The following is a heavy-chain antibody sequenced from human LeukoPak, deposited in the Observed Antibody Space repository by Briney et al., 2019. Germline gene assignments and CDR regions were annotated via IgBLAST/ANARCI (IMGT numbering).Heavy chain of an antibody. CDR2: INHSGRT. CDR3: GRDISARIDY. D-gene: IGHD2-15*01. Sequence: PSETLSLTCAVYGGSLSGYYWSWIRQPPGKGLEWIGEINHSGRTNYNPSLKSRVTILDTSKNQCSLKLSSVTAADTAVYYCGRDISARIDYWGQGTLVTVSS. V-gene: IGHV4-34*01. J-gene: IGHJ4*02. CDR1: GGSLSGYY.